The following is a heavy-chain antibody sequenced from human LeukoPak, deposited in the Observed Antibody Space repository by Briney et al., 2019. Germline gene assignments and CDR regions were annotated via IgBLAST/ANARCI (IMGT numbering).Heavy chain of an antibody. CDR2: IRSDGSST. D-gene: IGHD3-22*01. CDR1: GFSFSNYW. Sequence: GALGLSCAAAGFSFSNYWMHWGRPAPGKGVGWVSRIRSDGSSTTYADFVKGRFTISRDNAKYTLSLQMNSLRVEDTAVYDCAKGYYYDSSAYYRSWFDPWGQGTVVTVSS. V-gene: IGHV3-74*01. J-gene: IGHJ5*02. CDR3: AKGYYYDSSAYYRSWFDP.